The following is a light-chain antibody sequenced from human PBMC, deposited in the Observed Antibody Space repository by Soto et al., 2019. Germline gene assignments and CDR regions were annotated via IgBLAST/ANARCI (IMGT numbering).Light chain of an antibody. CDR1: QTISGT. Sequence: EIVMTKSPATLSVSPGGRATLSCRASQTISGTLAWYQQKPAQAPSLLIHGAATRAPGFPARFSGSGSGTDFTLTIISLQSEDFAVYYCQQYDNWPWTFGQGTKVDIK. J-gene: IGKJ1*01. CDR3: QQYDNWPWT. V-gene: IGKV3-15*01. CDR2: GAA.